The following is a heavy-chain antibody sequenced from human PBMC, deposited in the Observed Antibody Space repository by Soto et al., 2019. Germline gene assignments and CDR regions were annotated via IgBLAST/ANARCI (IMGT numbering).Heavy chain of an antibody. CDR1: GFTFGDYA. Sequence: GGSLRLSCTASGFTFGDYAMSWVRQAPGKGLEWVGFIRSKSYGGTTEYAASVKGRFTISRDDSKSIAYLQMNSLKTDDTAVYYCTRDGDYYGSGTYGYFDFWGHGTLVTVSS. D-gene: IGHD3-10*01. J-gene: IGHJ4*01. CDR2: IRSKSYGGTT. V-gene: IGHV3-49*04. CDR3: TRDGDYYGSGTYGYFDF.